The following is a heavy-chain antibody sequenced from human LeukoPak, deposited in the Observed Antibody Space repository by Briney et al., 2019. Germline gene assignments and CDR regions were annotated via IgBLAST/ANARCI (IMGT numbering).Heavy chain of an antibody. CDR1: GFTFKKYA. CDR2: ISGSGSST. J-gene: IGHJ4*02. CDR3: AKDRYSSGWYYFDY. Sequence: GGSLRLSCAVSGFTFKKYAIHWVRQAPGKGLEWVSAISGSGSSTYYADSVKGRFTISRDNSKNTLYLQMNSLRAEDTAVYYCAKDRYSSGWYYFDYWGQGTLVTVSS. V-gene: IGHV3-23*01. D-gene: IGHD6-19*01.